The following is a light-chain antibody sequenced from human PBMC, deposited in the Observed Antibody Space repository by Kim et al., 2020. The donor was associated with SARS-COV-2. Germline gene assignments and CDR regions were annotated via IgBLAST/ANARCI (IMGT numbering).Light chain of an antibody. CDR2: DVS. J-gene: IGLJ1*01. CDR1: SSDVGGYNY. Sequence: PGQSVTISCTGTSSDVGGYNYVSWYQQHPGKAPKLMIYDVSKRPSGVPDRFSGSKSGNTASLTISGLQAEDEADYYCCSYAGSYTLVFGTGTKVTVL. V-gene: IGLV2-11*01. CDR3: CSYAGSYTLV.